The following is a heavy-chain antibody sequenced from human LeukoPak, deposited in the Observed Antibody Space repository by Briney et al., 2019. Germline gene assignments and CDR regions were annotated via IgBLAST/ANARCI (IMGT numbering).Heavy chain of an antibody. J-gene: IGHJ4*02. CDR2: IYYSGST. CDR1: GGSISSYY. Sequence: SETLSLTCTVSGGSISSYYWGWIRQPPGKGLEWIGSIYYSGSTYYNPSLKSRVTISVDTSKNQFSLKLSSVTAADTAVYYCARQAVAGPTWDYWGQGTLVTVSS. CDR3: ARQAVAGPTWDY. V-gene: IGHV4-39*01. D-gene: IGHD6-19*01.